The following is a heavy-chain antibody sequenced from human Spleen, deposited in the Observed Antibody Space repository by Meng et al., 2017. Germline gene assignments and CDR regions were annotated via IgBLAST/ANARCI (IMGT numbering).Heavy chain of an antibody. V-gene: IGHV1-46*01. CDR2: INPSGGST. Sequence: ASVKVSCKASGYTFTSYYMHWVRQAPGQGLEWMGIINPSGGSTSYAQKFQGRVTITRNTSISTAYMELSSLRSEDTAVYYCARGSRCSSTSCYLGLVDYWGQGTLVTVSS. CDR3: ARGSRCSSTSCYLGLVDY. CDR1: GYTFTSYY. J-gene: IGHJ4*02. D-gene: IGHD2-2*01.